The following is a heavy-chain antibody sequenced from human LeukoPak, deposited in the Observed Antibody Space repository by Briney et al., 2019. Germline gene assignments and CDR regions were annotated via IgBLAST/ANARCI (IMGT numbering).Heavy chain of an antibody. CDR2: MSGSGGST. CDR3: AKEMFCSSTSCYRFPTGDY. Sequence: GGSLRLSCAASGFTFSSYAMSWVRQAPGKGLEWVSAMSGSGGSTYYADSVKGRFTISRDNSKNTLYLKMNSLRAEDTAVYYCAKEMFCSSTSCYRFPTGDYWGQGTLVTVSS. V-gene: IGHV3-23*01. J-gene: IGHJ4*02. CDR1: GFTFSSYA. D-gene: IGHD2-2*02.